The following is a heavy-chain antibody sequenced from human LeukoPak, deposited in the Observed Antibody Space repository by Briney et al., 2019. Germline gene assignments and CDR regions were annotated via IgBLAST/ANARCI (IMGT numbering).Heavy chain of an antibody. V-gene: IGHV4-61*02. CDR3: ARGLITYYDSSGTGDYFDY. CDR1: GGSISSGSYY. CDR2: IYTSGST. J-gene: IGHJ4*02. Sequence: PSETLSLTCTVSGGSISSGSYYWSWIRQPAGKGLEWIGRIYTSGSTNYNPSLKSRVTISVDTSKNQFSLKLSSVTAADTAVYYCARGLITYYDSSGTGDYFDYWGQGTLVTVSS. D-gene: IGHD3-22*01.